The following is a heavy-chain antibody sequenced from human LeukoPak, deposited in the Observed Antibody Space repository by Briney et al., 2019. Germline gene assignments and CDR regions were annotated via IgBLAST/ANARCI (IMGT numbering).Heavy chain of an antibody. J-gene: IGHJ4*02. Sequence: PGGSLRLSCAASGFTVSNNYINWVRQAPGKGLEWVSVIYSGGSTYYADSVKGRFIISRDNSKNTLYLQMNSLRVEDTAVYCCARVGGSGWDLDYWGQGTLVTVSS. CDR3: ARVGGSGWDLDY. CDR2: IYSGGST. V-gene: IGHV3-66*01. CDR1: GFTVSNNY. D-gene: IGHD6-19*01.